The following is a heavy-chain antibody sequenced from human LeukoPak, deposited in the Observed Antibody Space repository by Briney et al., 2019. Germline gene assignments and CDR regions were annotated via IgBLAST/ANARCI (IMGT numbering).Heavy chain of an antibody. CDR3: AREDDSVLDY. Sequence: PGGSLRLSCAASGFTFSSYGMHWVRQAPGKGLEWVAFIRYDGSNKYYADSVKGRFTISRDNSKNTLYLQMNSLRAEDTAVYYCAREDDSVLDYWGQGTLVTVSS. D-gene: IGHD2-8*01. CDR1: GFTFSSYG. CDR2: IRYDGSNK. V-gene: IGHV3-30*02. J-gene: IGHJ4*02.